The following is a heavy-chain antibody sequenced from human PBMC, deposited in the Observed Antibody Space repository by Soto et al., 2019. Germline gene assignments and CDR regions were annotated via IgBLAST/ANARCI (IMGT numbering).Heavy chain of an antibody. Sequence: ASVKVSCKESGYTFTSYFMHWVRQAPGQGLEWMGIINPSGGSTSYAQKFQGRVTMTRDTSTSTVYMELSSLRSEDTAVYYCARQYCSGGSCYTLDYWGQGTLVTVSS. D-gene: IGHD2-15*01. CDR3: ARQYCSGGSCYTLDY. CDR1: GYTFTSYF. V-gene: IGHV1-46*01. J-gene: IGHJ4*02. CDR2: INPSGGST.